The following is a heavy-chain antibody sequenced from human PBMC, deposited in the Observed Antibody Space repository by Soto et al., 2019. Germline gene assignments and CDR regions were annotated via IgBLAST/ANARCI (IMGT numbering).Heavy chain of an antibody. Sequence: EVQLVESGGGLVQPGGSLRLSCAASGFTFSSYWMSWVRQAPGKGLEWVANIKQDGSEKYYVDSVKGRFTLSRDNAKNSLYLQMNSLRAEDTAVYYCAREYPFWSGYPPSIFDYWGQGTLVTVSS. CDR2: IKQDGSEK. CDR3: AREYPFWSGYPPSIFDY. D-gene: IGHD3-3*01. V-gene: IGHV3-7*01. J-gene: IGHJ4*02. CDR1: GFTFSSYW.